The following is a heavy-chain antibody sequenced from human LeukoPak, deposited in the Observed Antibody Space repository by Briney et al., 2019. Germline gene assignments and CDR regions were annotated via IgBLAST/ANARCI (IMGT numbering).Heavy chain of an antibody. CDR3: ARVGGYYYGSGSHDYYFEY. CDR1: GYTFTSYG. CDR2: ISAYDGNI. D-gene: IGHD3-10*01. J-gene: IGHJ4*02. V-gene: IGHV1-18*01. Sequence: ASVKVSCKSSGYTFTSYGFSWVRQAPGQGLEWMGWISAYDGNIKYAQKFQGRVTMTTDTSTSTVYMELRSLRSDDTAVYYCARVGGYYYGSGSHDYYFEYWGQGTLVTVSS.